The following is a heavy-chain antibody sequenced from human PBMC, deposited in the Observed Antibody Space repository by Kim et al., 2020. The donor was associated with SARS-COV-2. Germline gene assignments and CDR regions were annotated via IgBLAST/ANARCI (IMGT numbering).Heavy chain of an antibody. J-gene: IGHJ4*02. CDR3: VKVDEEFDN. Sequence: SETLSLTCTVSGGSIISSTHYWGWVRQAPGKGLEWIGSVSDDGKTWYDPSLKRRVTLSIDTSNNQFFLRLTPVTAADTSVYFCVKVDEEFDNCGQGTLVTASS. CDR2: VSDDGKT. CDR1: GGSIISSTHY. V-gene: IGHV4-39*07.